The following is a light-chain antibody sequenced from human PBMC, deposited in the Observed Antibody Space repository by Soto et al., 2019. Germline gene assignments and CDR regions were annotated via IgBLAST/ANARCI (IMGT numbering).Light chain of an antibody. CDR3: TSCTASSPFYV. Sequence: QSVLTQPASLSASPGQSIAISCIGVRTDGDGHDYVSWYQQHPGQAPQLIIYDVYNRPSGVSDRFSGSKSGNTASLVISGLQAEDEADYFCTSCTASSPFYVFGAGTKVTVL. CDR1: RTDGDGHDY. CDR2: DVY. V-gene: IGLV2-14*03. J-gene: IGLJ1*01.